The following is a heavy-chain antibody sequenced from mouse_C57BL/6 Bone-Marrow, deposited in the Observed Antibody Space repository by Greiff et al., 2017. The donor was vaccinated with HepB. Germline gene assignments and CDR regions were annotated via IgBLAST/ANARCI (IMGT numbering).Heavy chain of an antibody. CDR2: IYPGDGDT. J-gene: IGHJ4*01. V-gene: IGHV1-82*01. CDR1: GYAFSSSW. CDR3: ASRSPYAMDY. Sequence: QVQLQQSGPELVKPGASVKISCKASGYAFSSSWMNWVKQRPGKGLEWIGRIYPGDGDTNYNGKFKGKATLTADKSSSTAYMQLSSLTSEDSAVYCCASRSPYAMDYWGQGTSVTVSS.